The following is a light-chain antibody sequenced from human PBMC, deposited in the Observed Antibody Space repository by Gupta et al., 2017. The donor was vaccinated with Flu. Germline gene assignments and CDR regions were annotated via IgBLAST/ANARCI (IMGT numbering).Light chain of an antibody. CDR1: QSVRSSY. Sequence: ATLCLSPGERATLSCVASQSVRSSYLAWYQQKPGRAPRLLLYDASSRAPGIPDTYNGNGSGTDLTLTISRRAPEDFAAYYCQHESSSPITFGQGTRLDIK. CDR2: DAS. J-gene: IGKJ5*01. CDR3: QHESSSPIT. V-gene: IGKV3D-20*01.